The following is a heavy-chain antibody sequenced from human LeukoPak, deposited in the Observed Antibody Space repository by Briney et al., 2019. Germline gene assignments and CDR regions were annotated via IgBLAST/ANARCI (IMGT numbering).Heavy chain of an antibody. Sequence: SGGSLRLSCAASGFTFDDYGMNWVRQAQGKGLEWVSGINWNGGSTGYADSVKGRFTISRDNAKNSLYLQMNSLRAEDTAVYYCARDRYYVPDYWGQGTLVTVSS. D-gene: IGHD3-10*02. J-gene: IGHJ4*02. CDR1: GFTFDDYG. V-gene: IGHV3-20*04. CDR2: INWNGGST. CDR3: ARDRYYVPDY.